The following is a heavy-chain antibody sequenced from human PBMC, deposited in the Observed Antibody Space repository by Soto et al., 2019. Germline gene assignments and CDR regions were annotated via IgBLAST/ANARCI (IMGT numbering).Heavy chain of an antibody. J-gene: IGHJ6*02. CDR2: INAGNGNT. Sequence: ASVKVSCKASGYTFTSYAMHWVRQAPGQRLEWMGWINAGNGNTKYSQKFQGRVTITRDTSASTAYMELSSLRSEDTAVYYCALHAGVGAYYYYGMDVWGQGTTVTVSS. CDR3: ALHAGVGAYYYYGMDV. V-gene: IGHV1-3*01. D-gene: IGHD1-26*01. CDR1: GYTFTSYA.